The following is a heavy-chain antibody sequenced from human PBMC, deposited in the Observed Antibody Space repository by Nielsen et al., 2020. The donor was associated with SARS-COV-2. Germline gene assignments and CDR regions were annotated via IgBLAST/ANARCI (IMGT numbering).Heavy chain of an antibody. Sequence: ISCAASGFTFSSYGMHWVRQAPGKGLEWVAVIWYDGSNKYYADSVKGRFTISRDNSKNSLYLQMNSLRDEDTAVYYCARGAQRVTIDYWGQGTLVTVSS. D-gene: IGHD1-26*01. J-gene: IGHJ4*02. CDR3: ARGAQRVTIDY. CDR2: IWYDGSNK. CDR1: GFTFSSYG. V-gene: IGHV3-33*01.